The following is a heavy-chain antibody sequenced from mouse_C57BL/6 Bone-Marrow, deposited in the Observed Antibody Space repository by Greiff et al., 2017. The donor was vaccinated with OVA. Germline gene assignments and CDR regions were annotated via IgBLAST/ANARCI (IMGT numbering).Heavy chain of an antibody. D-gene: IGHD2-13*01. CDR2: IDPEDGDT. V-gene: IGHV14-4*01. CDR3: AAGDGWYFYV. J-gene: IGHJ1*03. Sequence: VQLQQSGAELVRPGASVKLSCTASGFNIKDDYMHWVKQRPEKGLEWIGGIDPEDGDTEYASKLQGKATITADPSSNTAYLQLSSLTSEDTAVYYCAAGDGWYFYVWGTVATVTVSS. CDR1: GFNIKDDY.